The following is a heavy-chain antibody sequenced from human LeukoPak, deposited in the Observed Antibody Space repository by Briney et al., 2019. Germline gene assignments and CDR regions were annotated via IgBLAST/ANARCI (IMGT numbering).Heavy chain of an antibody. CDR2: MNSDGSST. CDR1: GFTFSSYW. Sequence: GGSLRLSCAASGFTFSSYWMHWVRQAPGKGLVWVSRMNSDGSSTSYADSVKGRFTISRDNAKNTLYLQMNSLRAEDTAVYYCASLPLWFGELSLYYYYYGMDVWGQGTTVTVSS. D-gene: IGHD3-10*01. J-gene: IGHJ6*02. CDR3: ASLPLWFGELSLYYYYYGMDV. V-gene: IGHV3-74*01.